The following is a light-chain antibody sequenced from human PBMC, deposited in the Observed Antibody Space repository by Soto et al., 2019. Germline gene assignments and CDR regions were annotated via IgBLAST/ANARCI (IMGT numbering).Light chain of an antibody. CDR2: YDS. CDR3: QVWDNSSEHVV. CDR1: NIGSKS. J-gene: IGLJ2*01. V-gene: IGLV3-21*04. Sequence: SYELTQPPSVSVAPGKTARITCGGNNIGSKSVHWYQLRPGQAPVLVIYYDSDRPPGIPERFSGSNSGNTATLTISRVEAGDEADYYCQVWDNSSEHVVFGAGTKLTVL.